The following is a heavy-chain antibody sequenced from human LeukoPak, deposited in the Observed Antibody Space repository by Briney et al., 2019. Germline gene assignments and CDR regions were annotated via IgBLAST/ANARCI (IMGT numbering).Heavy chain of an antibody. D-gene: IGHD4-17*01. V-gene: IGHV3-23*01. CDR3: ARDRAVTKAFDI. J-gene: IGHJ3*02. Sequence: GGSLRLSCAASGFTFSSYAMSWVRQAPGKGWEWVSAISGSGGSTYYADSVKGRFTISRDNSKNTLYLQMNSLRAEDTAVYYCARDRAVTKAFDIWGQGTMVTVSS. CDR2: ISGSGGST. CDR1: GFTFSSYA.